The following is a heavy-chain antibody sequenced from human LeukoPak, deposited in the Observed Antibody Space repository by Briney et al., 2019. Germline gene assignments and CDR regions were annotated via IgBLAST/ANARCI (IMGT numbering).Heavy chain of an antibody. CDR2: INPNSGGT. J-gene: IGHJ3*02. CDR3: ARVIYQWLLSNSYDAFDI. D-gene: IGHD3-22*01. Sequence: GASVKVSCKASGYTFTGYYMHWVRQAPGQGLEWMGWINPNSGGTNYAQKFQGRVTMTRDTSISTAYMELSRLRSDDTAVYYCARVIYQWLLSNSYDAFDIWGQGTMVTVSS. V-gene: IGHV1-2*02. CDR1: GYTFTGYY.